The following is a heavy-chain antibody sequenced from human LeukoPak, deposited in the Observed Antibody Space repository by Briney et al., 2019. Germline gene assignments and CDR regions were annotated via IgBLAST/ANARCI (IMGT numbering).Heavy chain of an antibody. J-gene: IGHJ3*02. D-gene: IGHD3-22*01. CDR1: GFTFSDYY. V-gene: IGHV3-11*01. CDR3: ARDAAYYDRENDAFDI. Sequence: KPGGSLRLSCAASGFTFSDYYMSWIRQAPGKGLEWVSYISSSGSTIYYADSVKGRFTISRDNAKNSLYLQMNSLRAEDTAVYYCARDAAYYDRENDAFDIWGQGTMVTVSS. CDR2: ISSSGSTI.